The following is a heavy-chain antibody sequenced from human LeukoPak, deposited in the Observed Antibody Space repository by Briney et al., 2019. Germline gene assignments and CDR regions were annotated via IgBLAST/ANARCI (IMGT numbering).Heavy chain of an antibody. CDR1: GGSISSGSYY. V-gene: IGHV4-61*02. J-gene: IGHJ5*02. CDR2: IYTSWST. CDR3: AREPERIAGYSSSAQFDP. D-gene: IGHD6-13*01. Sequence: SETLSLTCTVSGGSISSGSYYWRWIRQPAGTGLEWIGRIYTSWSTNYNPSLPSRVTISLDTSKNQFSLKLSSVTAADTAVYYCAREPERIAGYSSSAQFDPWGQGTLVTVSS.